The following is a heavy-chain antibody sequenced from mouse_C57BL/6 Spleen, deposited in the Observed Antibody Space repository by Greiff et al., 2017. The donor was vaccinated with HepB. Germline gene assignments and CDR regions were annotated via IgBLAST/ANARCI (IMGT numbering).Heavy chain of an antibody. CDR1: GYAFSSSW. V-gene: IGHV1-82*01. D-gene: IGHD6-1*01. CDR3: ARRGPLPMDY. Sequence: QVQLQQSGPELVKPGASVKISCKASGYAFSSSWMNWVKQRPGKGLEWIGRIYPGDGDTNYNGKFKGKATLTADKSSSTAYMQLSSLTSEDSAVYFCARRGPLPMDYWGQGTSVTVSS. CDR2: IYPGDGDT. J-gene: IGHJ4*01.